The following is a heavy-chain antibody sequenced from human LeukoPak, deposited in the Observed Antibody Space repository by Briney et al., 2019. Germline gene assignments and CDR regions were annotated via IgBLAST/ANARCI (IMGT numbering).Heavy chain of an antibody. J-gene: IGHJ5*02. Sequence: GGSLRLSCAATGFIFKDYWMIWVRQAPGKGLEWVAVISYDGSNKYYADSVKGRFTISRDNSKNTLYLQMNSLRAEDTAVYYCARTGIAARPTVWFDPWGQGTLVTVSS. CDR3: ARTGIAARPTVWFDP. CDR2: ISYDGSNK. CDR1: GFIFKDYW. V-gene: IGHV3-30-3*01. D-gene: IGHD6-6*01.